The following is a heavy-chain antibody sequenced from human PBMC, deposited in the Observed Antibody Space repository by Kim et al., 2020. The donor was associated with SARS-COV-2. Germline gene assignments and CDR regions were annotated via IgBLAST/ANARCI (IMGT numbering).Heavy chain of an antibody. V-gene: IGHV4-31*02. Sequence: KRRVTITVDTSKNQFSMKLSSVTAADTAVYYCARGLNRGIVWSGSDWFDPWGQGTLVTVSS. CDR3: ARGLNRGIVWSGSDWFDP. J-gene: IGHJ5*02. D-gene: IGHD3-3*01.